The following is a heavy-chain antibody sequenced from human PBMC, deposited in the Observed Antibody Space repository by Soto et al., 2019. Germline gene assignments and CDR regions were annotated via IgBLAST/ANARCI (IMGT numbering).Heavy chain of an antibody. V-gene: IGHV3-23*01. CDR1: GFAFGRYA. CDR3: ARDQISGWYDN. CDR2: MGGSVDSK. D-gene: IGHD6-19*01. Sequence: EVQLLESGGGLVKPGGSMRLSCAGSGFAFGRYALSWVRQAPGKGLEWVSAMGGSVDSKSYADSVKGRFTISRDDPKNTLFLEMNSLRPDDTAIYFCARDQISGWYDNWGQGTLVTVSS. J-gene: IGHJ5*02.